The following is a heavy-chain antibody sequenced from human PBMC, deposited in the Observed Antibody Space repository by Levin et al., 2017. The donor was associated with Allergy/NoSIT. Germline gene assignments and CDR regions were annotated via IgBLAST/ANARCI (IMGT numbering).Heavy chain of an antibody. CDR1: GFTFSVDW. CDR2: INPDGSDK. V-gene: IGHV3-7*01. CDR3: ATIKSTIKY. D-gene: IGHD1-26*01. Sequence: GGSLRLSCVASGFTFSVDWMSWVRQAPGKGLECVANINPDGSDKYYVDSVRGRFIISRDNAKNSLSLQMNSLRSEDTAVYYCATIKSTIKYWGQGTPVTVSS. J-gene: IGHJ4*02.